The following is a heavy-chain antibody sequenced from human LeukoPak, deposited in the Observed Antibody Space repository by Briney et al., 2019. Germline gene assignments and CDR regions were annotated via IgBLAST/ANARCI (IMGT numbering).Heavy chain of an antibody. Sequence: GGSLRLSCAASGVTISNAWLNWVRQAPGKGLEWISYIDSDAYGNTIYYPHTVKGRFTISRDNAKNSLYLQMDSLRDEDTAVYYCARDRHSAFDYWGQGTLVTVSS. CDR1: GVTISNAW. D-gene: IGHD2-15*01. CDR2: IDSDAYGNTI. CDR3: ARDRHSAFDY. J-gene: IGHJ4*02. V-gene: IGHV3-48*02.